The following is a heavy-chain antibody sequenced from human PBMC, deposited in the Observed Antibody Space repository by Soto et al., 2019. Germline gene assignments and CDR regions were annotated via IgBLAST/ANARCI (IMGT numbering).Heavy chain of an antibody. CDR1: GYTFTSYG. Sequence: ASVKVSCKASGYTFTSYGISWVRQAPGQGLEWMGWISAYNGNTNYAQKLQGRVTMTTDTSTSTAYMELRSLRSDATAGYCGAMEIGDSSSAPWWCGPRGQGTLGTVAS. CDR3: AMEIGDSSSAPWWCGP. D-gene: IGHD6-6*01. V-gene: IGHV1-18*04. CDR2: ISAYNGNT. J-gene: IGHJ4*03.